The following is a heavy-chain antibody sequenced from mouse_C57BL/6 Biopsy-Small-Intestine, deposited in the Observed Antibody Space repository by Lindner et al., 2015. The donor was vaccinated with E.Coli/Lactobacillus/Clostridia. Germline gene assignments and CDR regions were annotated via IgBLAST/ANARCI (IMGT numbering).Heavy chain of an antibody. J-gene: IGHJ4*01. CDR1: GYIFTGYS. CDR2: INTNTGAT. V-gene: IGHV1-53*01. D-gene: IGHD2-13*01. Sequence: SVKVSCKVSGYIFTGYSLHWVRQAPGQGLEWVGWINTNTGATNYAQKFQGRVTLTRDASVSTAYMELSRLTSDDTAFYFCARVGPWGSSTTDFWGQGTLVTVSS. CDR3: ARVGPWGSSTTDF.